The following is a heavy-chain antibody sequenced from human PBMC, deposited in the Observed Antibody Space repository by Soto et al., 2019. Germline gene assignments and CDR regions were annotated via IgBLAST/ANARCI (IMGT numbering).Heavy chain of an antibody. V-gene: IGHV1-8*01. CDR2: MNPNSGNT. D-gene: IGHD6-19*01. J-gene: IGHJ4*02. CDR1: GYTFTSYD. CDR3: ASEDVGAVGG. Sequence: QVQLVQSGAEVKKPGASEKVSCKASGYTFTSYDINWVRQATGQGLESMGWMNPNSGNTGYAQKFQGRVTMTGNTSISTADVELSSLRSEDTALYYCASEDVGAVGGWGQGTLVTVSS.